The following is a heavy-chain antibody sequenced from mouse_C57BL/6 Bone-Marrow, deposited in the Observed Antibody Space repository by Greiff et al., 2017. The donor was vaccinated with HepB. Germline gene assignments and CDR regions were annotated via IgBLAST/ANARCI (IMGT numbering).Heavy chain of an antibody. CDR3: ARQGLLFSWFAY. Sequence: EVMLVESGGGLVQPGGSLKLSCAASGFTFSDYYMYWVRQTPEKRLEWVAYISNGGGSTYYPDTVKGRFTISSDNANNTLYLQMSRRKSEDTAMYYCARQGLLFSWFAYWGQGTLVTVSA. CDR2: ISNGGGST. CDR1: GFTFSDYY. V-gene: IGHV5-12*01. D-gene: IGHD2-12*01. J-gene: IGHJ3*01.